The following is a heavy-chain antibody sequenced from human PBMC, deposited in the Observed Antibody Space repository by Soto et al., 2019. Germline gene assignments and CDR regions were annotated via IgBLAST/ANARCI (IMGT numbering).Heavy chain of an antibody. Sequence: GGSLRLSCAASGFTFSSYAMSWVRQAPGKGLEWVSAISGSGGSTYYADSVKGRFTISRDNSKNTLYLQMNSLRAEDTAVYYCAKGRLRYFDWLLSAFDYWGQGTLVTVSS. CDR1: GFTFSSYA. V-gene: IGHV3-23*01. CDR2: ISGSGGST. CDR3: AKGRLRYFDWLLSAFDY. J-gene: IGHJ4*02. D-gene: IGHD3-9*01.